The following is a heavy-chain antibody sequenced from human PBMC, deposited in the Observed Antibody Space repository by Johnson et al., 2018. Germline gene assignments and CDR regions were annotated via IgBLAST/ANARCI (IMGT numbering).Heavy chain of an antibody. CDR1: GFRFNTYW. V-gene: IGHV3-7*01. Sequence: VQLVESGGGLVQPGGSLRLSCVVSGFRFNTYWMSWVRQAPGKGLEWVANIKQDGTEKYYVDSVKGRFTISRDNANNSLCLQMNGLRVEDTAVYYCATTGNRYFELWGRGTLVTVSS. CDR3: ATTGNRYFEL. D-gene: IGHD4-11*01. J-gene: IGHJ2*01. CDR2: IKQDGTEK.